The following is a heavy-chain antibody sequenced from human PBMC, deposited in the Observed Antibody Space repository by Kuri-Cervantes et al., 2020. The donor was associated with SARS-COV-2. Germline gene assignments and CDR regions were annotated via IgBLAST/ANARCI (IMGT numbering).Heavy chain of an antibody. Sequence: GESLKISCAASGFTFSSYSMNWVRQAPGKGLEWVSAISGSGGSTYYADSVKGRFTISRDNSKNTLYLQMNSLRAEDTAVYYCAKSLGYSYGYSGYWGQGTLVTVSS. J-gene: IGHJ4*02. V-gene: IGHV3-23*01. CDR3: AKSLGYSYGYSGY. D-gene: IGHD5-18*01. CDR2: ISGSGGST. CDR1: GFTFSSYS.